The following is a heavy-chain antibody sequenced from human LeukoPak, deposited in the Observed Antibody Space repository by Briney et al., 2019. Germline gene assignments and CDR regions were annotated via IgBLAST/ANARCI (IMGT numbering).Heavy chain of an antibody. V-gene: IGHV5-51*01. CDR1: GYSFTSFF. CDR2: IYPGDSET. J-gene: IGHJ4*01. Sequence: GESLKISCKASGYSFTSFFIGWVRQMPGKGPEWIGIIYPGDSETRYSPSFQGQVTISADKSITTAYLQWSSLKASDTAIYYCARPGGSSGPAADLDYWGKGTLVTVSS. CDR3: ARPGGSSGPAADLDY. D-gene: IGHD3-22*01.